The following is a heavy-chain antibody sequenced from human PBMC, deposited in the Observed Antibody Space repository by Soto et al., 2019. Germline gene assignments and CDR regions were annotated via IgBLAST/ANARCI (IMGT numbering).Heavy chain of an antibody. J-gene: IGHJ3*02. D-gene: IGHD3-22*01. CDR3: ARRGEYDMNAFDI. CDR1: CGSISSGDYY. V-gene: IGHV4-30-4*01. CDR2: IYYSGST. Sequence: QVQLQESGPGLVKPSQTLSLTCTVSCGSISSGDYYWSWIRQPPGKGLEWIGYIYYSGSTYYNPSLKSRVTISVDTSKNQFSLKLSSVTAADTAVYYCARRGEYDMNAFDIWGQGTMVTVSS.